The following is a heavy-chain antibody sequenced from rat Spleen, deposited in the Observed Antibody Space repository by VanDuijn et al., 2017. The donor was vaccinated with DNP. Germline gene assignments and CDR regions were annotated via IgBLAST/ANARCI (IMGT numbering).Heavy chain of an antibody. J-gene: IGHJ2*01. CDR3: AKEGSRVTTYFDY. Sequence: EVQLVESGGDLVQPGRSLKLSCVASGFTFNKYWMTWIRQVPGKGLEWVASITSSGGSTYYSDSVKGRFTISRDNAKSTLYLQMNSLRSEDTATYFCAKEGSRVTTYFDYWGQGVMVTVSS. CDR2: ITSSGGST. CDR1: GFTFNKYW. D-gene: IGHD1-10*01. V-gene: IGHV5-31*01.